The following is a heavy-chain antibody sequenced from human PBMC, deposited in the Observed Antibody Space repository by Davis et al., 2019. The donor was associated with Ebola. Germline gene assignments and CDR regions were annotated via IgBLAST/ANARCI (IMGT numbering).Heavy chain of an antibody. V-gene: IGHV3-11*06. CDR1: GFTFSDYY. J-gene: IGHJ4*02. CDR3: VRHMFASSWYGYYFDY. CDR2: ISSSSSYT. D-gene: IGHD6-13*01. Sequence: GESLKISCAASGFTFSDYYMSWIRQAPGKGLEWVSYISSSSSYTNYADSVKGRFTISRDNAKNSLYLQMNSLRAEDTAVYYCVRHMFASSWYGYYFDYWGQGTLVTVSS.